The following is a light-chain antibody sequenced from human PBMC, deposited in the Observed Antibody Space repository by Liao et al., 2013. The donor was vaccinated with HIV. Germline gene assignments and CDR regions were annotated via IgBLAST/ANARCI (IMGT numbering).Light chain of an antibody. CDR1: NIGSKS. J-gene: IGLJ2*01. CDR3: QAWDRNTAI. CDR2: NDT. V-gene: IGLV3-21*01. Sequence: SYVLTQPPSVSVAPEKTARITCGGNNIGSKSVHWYQQKPGQAPVLVIYNDTYRPSGIPERFSGSNSGNTATLTISGTQPTDEADYYCQAWDRNTAIFGGGTKLTVL.